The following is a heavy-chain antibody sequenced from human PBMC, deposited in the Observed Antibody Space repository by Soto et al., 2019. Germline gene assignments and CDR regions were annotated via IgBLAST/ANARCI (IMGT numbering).Heavy chain of an antibody. CDR2: IRTTTNYI. J-gene: IGHJ4*02. V-gene: IGHV3-21*06. Sequence: GGSLRLSCAPSGFTFTSYSMNWVRPAQGKGLEWVSSIRTTTNYIYYGDSMKGRFTISRDNGKSSLYLEIHSLRSEDTAVYYCARKSEDLTSSFDYWGQGTLVTVSS. CDR1: GFTFTSYS. CDR3: ARKSEDLTSSFDY.